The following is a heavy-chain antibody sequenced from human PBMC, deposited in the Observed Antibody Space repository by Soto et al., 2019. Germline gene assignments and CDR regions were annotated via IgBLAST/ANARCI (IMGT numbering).Heavy chain of an antibody. CDR2: INHSGST. Sequence: QVQLQQWGAGLLKPSETLSLTCAVYGGSFSGYYWSWIRQPPGKGLEWIGEINHSGSTNYNPSLNGLVTTSVDTSKNQFSLKLSSVTAADTAGYYCARGHRKGPYYYGSGDYYYYGMDVWGQGTTVTVSS. J-gene: IGHJ6*02. CDR3: ARGHRKGPYYYGSGDYYYYGMDV. V-gene: IGHV4-34*01. D-gene: IGHD3-10*01. CDR1: GGSFSGYY.